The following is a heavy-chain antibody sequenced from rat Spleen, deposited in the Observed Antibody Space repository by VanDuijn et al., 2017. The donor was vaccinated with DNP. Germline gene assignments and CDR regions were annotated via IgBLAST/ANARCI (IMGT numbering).Heavy chain of an antibody. CDR1: GFSLTDYS. CDR2: IRANEIT. J-gene: IGHJ2*01. D-gene: IGHD1-12*02. CDR3: ARECTMVVVGFLDY. V-gene: IGHV2-19*01. Sequence: QVQLKETGPGLVQPSQTLSLTCTVSGFSLTDYSVHWVRQSPGKGLEWMGRIRANEITDYNSALNSRLSISRDTSKSQVFLRMNSLQTEDTDIYFCARECTMVVVGFLDYWGQGVMVTVSS.